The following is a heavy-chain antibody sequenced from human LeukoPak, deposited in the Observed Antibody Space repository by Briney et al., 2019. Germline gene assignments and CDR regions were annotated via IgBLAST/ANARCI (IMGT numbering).Heavy chain of an antibody. D-gene: IGHD2-15*01. Sequence: GGSLRLSCAASGFTFSSYAMSWVRQAPGKGLEWVSAVSGSGGSTYYADSVKGRFTISRDNSKNTLYLQMNSLRAEDTAVYYCANSFYCSGGSCYDDYWGQGTLVTVSS. CDR2: VSGSGGST. V-gene: IGHV3-23*01. J-gene: IGHJ4*02. CDR1: GFTFSSYA. CDR3: ANSFYCSGGSCYDDY.